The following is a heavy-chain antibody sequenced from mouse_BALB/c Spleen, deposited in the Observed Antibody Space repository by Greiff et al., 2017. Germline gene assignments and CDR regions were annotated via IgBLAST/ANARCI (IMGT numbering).Heavy chain of an antibody. CDR3: TRGGGNFYAMDY. Sequence: QVQLQQSGAELVKPGASVKLSCKASGYTFTSYYMYWVKQRPGQGLEWIGEINPSNGGTNFNEKFKSKATLTVDKSSSTAYMQLSSLTSEDSAVYYVTRGGGNFYAMDYWGQGTSVTVSS. J-gene: IGHJ4*01. D-gene: IGHD2-1*01. CDR2: INPSNGGT. V-gene: IGHV1S81*02. CDR1: GYTFTSYY.